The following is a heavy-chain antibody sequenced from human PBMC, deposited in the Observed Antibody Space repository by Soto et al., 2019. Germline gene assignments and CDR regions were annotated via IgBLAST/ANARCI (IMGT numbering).Heavy chain of an antibody. CDR1: GFNFNNYA. CDR2: ISPNGDST. V-gene: IGHV3-23*01. J-gene: IGHJ3*01. CDR3: AKVRLTDYLRYAPHL. D-gene: IGHD2-8*01. Sequence: PGGSLRLSCAASGFNFNNYAMSWVRQAPGRGLEWVSIISPNGDSTYYADSVKGRFTISRDNSQNTVFLQMNSLRAEDTAIYFCAKVRLTDYLRYAPHLWGQGTLVPVSS.